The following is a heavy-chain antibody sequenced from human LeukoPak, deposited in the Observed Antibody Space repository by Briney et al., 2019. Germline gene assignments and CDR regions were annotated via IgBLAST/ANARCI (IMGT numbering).Heavy chain of an antibody. Sequence: GGSLRLSCAASGFTFNIYAMSWVRQAPGKGLEWVSAISDSGGSTNYADSVKGRFTISRDNSKNTLYLQVNSVRAEDTAVYYCAKDKGSGFRYYFFDYWGQGTLVTVSS. CDR2: ISDSGGST. J-gene: IGHJ4*02. CDR1: GFTFNIYA. D-gene: IGHD2/OR15-2a*01. V-gene: IGHV3-23*01. CDR3: AKDKGSGFRYYFFDY.